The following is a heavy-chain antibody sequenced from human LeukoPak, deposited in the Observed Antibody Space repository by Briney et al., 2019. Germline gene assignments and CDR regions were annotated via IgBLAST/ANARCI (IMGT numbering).Heavy chain of an antibody. CDR1: GYTFTSYD. Sequence: ASVKVSCKASGYTFTSYDINWVRQATGQGLEWMGWMNPNSGNTGYAQKFQGRVTMTRNTSISTAYMELSSLRSEDTAVYYCARGRIVPVYQLLPLYYYYYGMDVWGLGTTVTVSS. D-gene: IGHD2-2*01. J-gene: IGHJ6*02. CDR2: MNPNSGNT. V-gene: IGHV1-8*01. CDR3: ARGRIVPVYQLLPLYYYYYGMDV.